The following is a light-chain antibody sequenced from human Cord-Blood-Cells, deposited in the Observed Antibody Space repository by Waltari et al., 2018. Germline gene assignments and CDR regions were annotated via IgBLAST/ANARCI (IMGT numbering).Light chain of an antibody. CDR3: MQRIEFPYT. CDR1: HSLLDSDDGNNY. J-gene: IGKJ2*01. Sequence: DIVLTQTPLSLPITHAEPASISSRSSHSLLDSDDGNNYLDWDLQKPGQSPPHLIYTLSYRASGVPDRFSGSVSGTDFTLKISRVEAEDVGVYYCMQRIEFPYTFGQGTKLEIK. V-gene: IGKV2-40*01. CDR2: TLS.